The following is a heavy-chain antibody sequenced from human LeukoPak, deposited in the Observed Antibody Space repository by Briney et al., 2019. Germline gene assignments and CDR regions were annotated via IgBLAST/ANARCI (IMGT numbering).Heavy chain of an antibody. Sequence: PSETLSLTCAVSGGSISDKSHYWNWIRQPPGKGLEWIGNIYYSGTTYYNPSLKSRVILSVDTSKNQFSLKVTSVTAADTAVYYCARTTVTEDHWGQGTLVTVSS. V-gene: IGHV4-39*01. D-gene: IGHD4-17*01. CDR2: IYYSGTT. CDR3: ARTTVTEDH. J-gene: IGHJ4*02. CDR1: GGSISDKSHY.